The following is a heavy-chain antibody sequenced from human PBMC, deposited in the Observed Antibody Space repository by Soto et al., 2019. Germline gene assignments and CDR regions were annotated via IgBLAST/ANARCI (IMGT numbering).Heavy chain of an antibody. V-gene: IGHV4-59*01. D-gene: IGHD7-27*01. Sequence: SETLSLTCTVSGGSISSYYWSWIRQPPGKGLEWIGYIYYSGSTNYNPSLKSRVTISVDTSKNQFSLKLSSVTAADTAVYYCARAGLGIDYWGQGTLVTVSS. CDR2: IYYSGST. J-gene: IGHJ4*02. CDR1: GGSISSYY. CDR3: ARAGLGIDY.